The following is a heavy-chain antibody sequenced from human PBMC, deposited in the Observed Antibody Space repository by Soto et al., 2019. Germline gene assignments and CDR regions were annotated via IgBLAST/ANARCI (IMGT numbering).Heavy chain of an antibody. V-gene: IGHV3-30*18. CDR3: AKDEEGDYGDYGWYVDL. CDR2: ISYDGSNK. CDR1: GFTFSSYG. J-gene: IGHJ2*01. D-gene: IGHD4-17*01. Sequence: QVQLVESGGGVVQPGRSLRLSCAASGFTFSSYGMHWVRQAPGKGLEWVAVISYDGSNKYYADSVKGRFTISRDNSKNTLYLQRNSLRAEDTAVYYCAKDEEGDYGDYGWYVDLWGRGTLVTVSS.